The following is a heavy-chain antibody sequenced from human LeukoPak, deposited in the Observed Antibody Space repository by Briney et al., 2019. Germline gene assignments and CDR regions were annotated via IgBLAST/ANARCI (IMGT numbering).Heavy chain of an antibody. CDR3: ASFGGYCSSTSCHTYYYGMDV. D-gene: IGHD2-2*03. Sequence: GGSLRLSCAASGFTVSSNYMSWVRQAPGKGLEWVSVIYSGGSTYYADSVKGRFTISRHNSKNTLYLQMNSLRAEDTAVYYCASFGGYCSSTSCHTYYYGMDVWGQGTTVTVSS. CDR1: GFTVSSNY. J-gene: IGHJ6*02. V-gene: IGHV3-53*04. CDR2: IYSGGST.